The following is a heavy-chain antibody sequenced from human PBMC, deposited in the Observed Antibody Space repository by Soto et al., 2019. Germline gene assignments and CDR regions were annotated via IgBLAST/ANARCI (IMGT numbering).Heavy chain of an antibody. J-gene: IGHJ6*03. CDR2: IKQDGSEK. D-gene: IGHD3-9*01. CDR1: GFTFSSYW. Sequence: GGSLRLSCAASGFTFSSYWMSWVRQAPGKGLEWVANIKQDGSEKYYVDSVKGRFTISRDNAKNSLYLQMNSLRAEDTAVYYCAREETYYDILTGYYNYYYYMDVWGKGTTVTVSS. V-gene: IGHV3-7*01. CDR3: AREETYYDILTGYYNYYYYMDV.